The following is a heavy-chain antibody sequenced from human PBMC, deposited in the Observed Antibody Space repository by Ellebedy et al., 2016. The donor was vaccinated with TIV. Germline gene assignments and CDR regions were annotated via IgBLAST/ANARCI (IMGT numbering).Heavy chain of an antibody. D-gene: IGHD2-2*01. J-gene: IGHJ6*02. V-gene: IGHV4-61*02. CDR3: ARDGVVPAGRSEYYYYYGMDV. CDR2: IYTSGIT. Sequence: SETLSLTXTVSGGSINSGSYYWSWIRQLAGKGLEWIGRIYTSGITNYNPSLKSRVTMSVDTSKNQFSLKLDSVTAADTAVYYCARDGVVPAGRSEYYYYYGMDVWGQGTTVTVSS. CDR1: GGSINSGSYY.